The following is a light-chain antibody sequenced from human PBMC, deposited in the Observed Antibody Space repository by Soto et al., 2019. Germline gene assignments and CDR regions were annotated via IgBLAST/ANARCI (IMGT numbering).Light chain of an antibody. Sequence: QSALTQPASVSGSPGQSITISCTGTSSDLGTYNFVSWYQQHPGKAPKLMIYEVSNRPSGISNRFSGSKSGNTASLTISGIQAEDEAVYYCTSYTTTNPLGVFGGGTKLTFL. CDR3: TSYTTTNPLGV. V-gene: IGLV2-14*01. CDR1: SSDLGTYNF. CDR2: EVS. J-gene: IGLJ3*02.